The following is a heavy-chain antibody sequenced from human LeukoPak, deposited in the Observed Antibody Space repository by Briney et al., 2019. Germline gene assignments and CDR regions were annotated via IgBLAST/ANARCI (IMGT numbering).Heavy chain of an antibody. CDR2: MNPNSGNT. D-gene: IGHD1-26*01. CDR1: GYTFTSYG. J-gene: IGHJ4*02. CDR3: ARAGVVRSYARRTYYFDY. V-gene: IGHV1-8*02. Sequence: ASVKVSCKASGYTFTSYGINWVRQATGQGLEWRGWMNPNSGNTGYAQKFQGRVTMTRNTSISTAYMELSSLRSEDTAVYYCARAGVVRSYARRTYYFDYWGQGTLVTVSS.